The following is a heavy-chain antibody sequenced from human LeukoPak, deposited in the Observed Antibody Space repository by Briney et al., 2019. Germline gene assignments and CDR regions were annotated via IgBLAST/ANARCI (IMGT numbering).Heavy chain of an antibody. CDR3: ASPAEAAAGGFDY. CDR1: GFTFSSYW. V-gene: IGHV3-48*04. J-gene: IGHJ4*02. CDR2: ISSSGSTI. Sequence: QPGGSLRLSCVASGFTFSSYWMHWVRQAPGKGLEWVSYISSSGSTIYYADSVKGRFTISRDNAKNSLYLQMNSLRAEDTAVYYCASPAEAAAGGFDYWGQGTLVTVSS. D-gene: IGHD6-13*01.